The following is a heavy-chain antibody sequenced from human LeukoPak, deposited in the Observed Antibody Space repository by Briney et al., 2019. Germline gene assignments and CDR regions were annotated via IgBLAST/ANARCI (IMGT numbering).Heavy chain of an antibody. CDR3: ARDYCSGGSCYIDAFDI. Sequence: SETLSLTCTVSGGSISSYYWSWIRQPPGKGLEWIGYIYYSGSTNYNPSLKRRVTISVDTSKNQFSLKLSSVTAADTAVYYCARDYCSGGSCYIDAFDIWGQGTMVTVSS. CDR1: GGSISSYY. CDR2: IYYSGST. J-gene: IGHJ3*02. D-gene: IGHD2-15*01. V-gene: IGHV4-59*01.